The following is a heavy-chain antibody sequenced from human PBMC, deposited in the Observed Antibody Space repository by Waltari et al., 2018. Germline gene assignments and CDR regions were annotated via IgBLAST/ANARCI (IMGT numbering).Heavy chain of an antibody. CDR1: GGPFSNYA. CDR3: ATFGGISKWFDP. V-gene: IGHV1-69*01. J-gene: IGHJ5*02. Sequence: QVQLVQSGAEVKKPGSSVTVCCKAAGGPFSNYAINWVRQAPGQGLEWMGGIVPIFGTANYAQNFQGRVTITADESTSTVYMKLTSLKSEDTAVYYCATFGGISKWFDPWGQGTLVTVSS. D-gene: IGHD3-16*01. CDR2: IVPIFGTA.